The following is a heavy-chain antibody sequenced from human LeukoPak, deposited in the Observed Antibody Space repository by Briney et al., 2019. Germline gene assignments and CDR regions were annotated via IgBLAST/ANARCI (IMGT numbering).Heavy chain of an antibody. J-gene: IGHJ4*02. CDR2: IYYSGST. Sequence: SETLSLTCTVSGGSISSSSYYWGWIRQHPGKGLEWIGYIYYSGSTYYNPSLKSRVTISVDTSKNQFSLKLSSVTAADTAVYYCARAGGFFSPFGYWGQGTLVTVSS. CDR3: ARAGGFFSPFGY. CDR1: GGSISSSSYY. D-gene: IGHD3-3*01. V-gene: IGHV4-31*03.